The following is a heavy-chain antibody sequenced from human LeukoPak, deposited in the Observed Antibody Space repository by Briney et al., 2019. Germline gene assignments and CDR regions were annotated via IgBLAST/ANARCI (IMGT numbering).Heavy chain of an antibody. Sequence: GGSLRLSCAASGFTFSSYSMNWVRQAPGKGLEWVSSISSSSSYIYYADSVKGRFTISRDNAKNSLYLQMNSLRAEDTAVYYCARDFSSYYGMDVWGQGTTVTVSS. J-gene: IGHJ6*02. CDR1: GFTFSSYS. CDR3: ARDFSSYYGMDV. V-gene: IGHV3-21*04. D-gene: IGHD3-3*02. CDR2: ISSSSSYI.